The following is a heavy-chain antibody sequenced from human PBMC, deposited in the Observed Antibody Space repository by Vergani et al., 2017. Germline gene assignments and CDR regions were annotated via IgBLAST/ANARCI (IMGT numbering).Heavy chain of an antibody. CDR2: IKSVSDGETR. D-gene: IGHD1-1*01. Sequence: EVQLVESGGGLVKPGGSLRLSCEASGFIFNNAWMSWVRQAPGKGLEYIGRIKSVSDGETRDYAAPVKGRFNISRDDSKNSLYLQVSSLKTEDTALYYCTTHYWNVRHRYFYYGMDVWGQGTTVTVSS. J-gene: IGHJ6*02. V-gene: IGHV3-15*05. CDR1: GFIFNNAW. CDR3: TTHYWNVRHRYFYYGMDV.